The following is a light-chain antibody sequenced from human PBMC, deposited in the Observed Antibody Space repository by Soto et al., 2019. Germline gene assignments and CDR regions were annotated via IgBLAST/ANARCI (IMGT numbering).Light chain of an antibody. CDR3: QPSFSPLPIP. J-gene: IGKJ5*01. V-gene: IGKV1-39*01. Sequence: DIQMSQSPSSLSASVGDRVTITCRASQNIFSYVNWYQQKPGRAPKLLIFGASSWRSGVPSRFSGSGSGTDFNITINTLQSEDFATYYCQPSFSPLPIPFGQGKRLDIK. CDR1: QNIFSY. CDR2: GAS.